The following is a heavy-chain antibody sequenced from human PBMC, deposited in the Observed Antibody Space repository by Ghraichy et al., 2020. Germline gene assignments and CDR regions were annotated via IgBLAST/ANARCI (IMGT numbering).Heavy chain of an antibody. CDR1: GGSFSGYY. J-gene: IGHJ4*02. D-gene: IGHD1-14*01. Sequence: ETLSLTCAVYGGSFSGYYWSWIRQPPGKGLEWIGEINHSGSTNYNPSLKSRVTISVDTSKNQFSLKLSSVTAADTAVYYCARREDGVTVDYWGQGTLVTVSS. CDR3: ARREDGVTVDY. V-gene: IGHV4-34*01. CDR2: INHSGST.